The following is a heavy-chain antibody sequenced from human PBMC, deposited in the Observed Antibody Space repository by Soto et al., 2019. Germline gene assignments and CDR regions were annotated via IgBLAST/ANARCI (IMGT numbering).Heavy chain of an antibody. CDR2: IYYSGST. CDR3: ARMSSGWYWFDP. J-gene: IGHJ5*02. Sequence: TCTVSGGSISSYYWSWIRQPPGKGLEWIGYIYYSGSTNYNPSLKSRVTISVDTSKNQFSLKLSSVTAADTAVYYCARMSSGWYWFDPWGQGTLVTVSS. CDR1: GGSISSYY. D-gene: IGHD6-19*01. V-gene: IGHV4-59*01.